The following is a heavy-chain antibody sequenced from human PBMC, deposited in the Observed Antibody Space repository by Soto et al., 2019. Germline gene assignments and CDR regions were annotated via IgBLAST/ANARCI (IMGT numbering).Heavy chain of an antibody. CDR1: GFTFSSYA. Sequence: GGSLRLSCAASGFTFSSYAMSWVRQAPGKGLEWVSAISGSGGSTYYADSVKGRFTISRDNSKNTLYLQMNSLRAEDTAVYYCAKVHYDSSGYGLDYWGQGTLVTVSS. J-gene: IGHJ4*02. CDR3: AKVHYDSSGYGLDY. D-gene: IGHD3-22*01. CDR2: ISGSGGST. V-gene: IGHV3-23*01.